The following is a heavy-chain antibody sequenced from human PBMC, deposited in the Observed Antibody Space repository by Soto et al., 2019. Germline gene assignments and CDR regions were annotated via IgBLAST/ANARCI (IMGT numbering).Heavy chain of an antibody. CDR3: AKDMRPDGVWDFDS. J-gene: IGHJ4*02. CDR2: IAQNGGT. V-gene: IGHV3-23*01. D-gene: IGHD4-17*01. Sequence: EGQLLESGGGLVQPGASRRLSCATSGFTFSTYTMAWVRQAPGRGPEWVSGIAQNGGTYYADSVKGRFTISRDNSRNTVSLQMTALKGEDTAIYYCAKDMRPDGVWDFDSWGQGTLVTVAS. CDR1: GFTFSTYT.